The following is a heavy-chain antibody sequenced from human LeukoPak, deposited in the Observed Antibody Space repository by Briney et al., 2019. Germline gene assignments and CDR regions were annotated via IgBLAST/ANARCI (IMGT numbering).Heavy chain of an antibody. CDR3: ARETVGRWLQRSYYFDY. V-gene: IGHV4-61*02. CDR2: IYTSGST. Sequence: SGTLSLTCAVSGGSISSGSYYWSWIRQPAGKGLEWIGRIYTSGSTNYNPSLKSRVTISVDTSKNQFSLKLSSVTAADTAVYYCARETVGRWLQRSYYFDYWGQGTLVTVSS. J-gene: IGHJ4*02. D-gene: IGHD5-24*01. CDR1: GGSISSGSYY.